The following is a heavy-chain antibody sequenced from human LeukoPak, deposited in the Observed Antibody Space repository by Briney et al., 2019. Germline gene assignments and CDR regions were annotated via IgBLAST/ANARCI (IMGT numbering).Heavy chain of an antibody. D-gene: IGHD2-2*01. J-gene: IGHJ4*02. CDR2: INDDSSDI. Sequence: GGSLRLSCAVSGFTFSLYAMNWVRHPPEKGLEWVSYINDDSSDIHYAGSVRGRFTISRDDARKTLYLQLSSLRVEDTAVYYCARDTFQPGLIDSWGQGTLVTVSS. CDR1: GFTFSLYA. V-gene: IGHV3-21*05. CDR3: ARDTFQPGLIDS.